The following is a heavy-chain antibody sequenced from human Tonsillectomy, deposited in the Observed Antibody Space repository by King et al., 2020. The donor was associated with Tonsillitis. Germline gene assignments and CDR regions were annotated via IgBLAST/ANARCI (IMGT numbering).Heavy chain of an antibody. D-gene: IGHD2-21*02. Sequence: VQLQESGPGLVKPSETLSLTCNVSGDSISGRSYYWGWIRQPPGKGLEWIGSIYHSGSTYYNPSLKSRVTISVDTSKNQFSLKLTSVTAADTAVYYCAREGIVVVPAIHYFDFWGQGTLVTVSS. V-gene: IGHV4-39*07. CDR1: GDSISGRSYY. CDR3: AREGIVVVPAIHYFDF. J-gene: IGHJ4*02. CDR2: IYHSGST.